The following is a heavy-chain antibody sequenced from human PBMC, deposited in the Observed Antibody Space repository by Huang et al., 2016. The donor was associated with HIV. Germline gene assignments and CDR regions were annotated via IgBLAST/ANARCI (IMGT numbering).Heavy chain of an antibody. Sequence: EVELVESGGGLVKPGGSLRLSCAASGFAFSSYGMNWVRQAAEKGIEGVACIGCDSSYIYYGDSVKGRVTISRDNAKSSIYLQLDSLRAEDTAVYYCAYQQWLVGGLNHWGQGTLVVVSS. V-gene: IGHV3-21*02. CDR2: IGCDSSYI. CDR3: AYQQWLVGGLNH. D-gene: IGHD6-19*01. J-gene: IGHJ5*02. CDR1: GFAFSSYG.